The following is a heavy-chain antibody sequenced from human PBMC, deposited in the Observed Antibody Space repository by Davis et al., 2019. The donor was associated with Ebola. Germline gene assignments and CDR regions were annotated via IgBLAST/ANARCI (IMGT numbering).Heavy chain of an antibody. CDR2: LSWNGFST. CDR3: AREREQQLVHYYYGLDV. D-gene: IGHD6-13*01. CDR1: GFTFDDYG. J-gene: IGHJ6*02. V-gene: IGHV3-20*04. Sequence: PGGSLRLSCAASGFTFDDYGMSWVRQAPGKGLEWVCGLSWNGFSTSCTDSVKGRFTISRDNAKNSLYLQMNSLRAEDTAVYYCAREREQQLVHYYYGLDVWGQGTTVIVSS.